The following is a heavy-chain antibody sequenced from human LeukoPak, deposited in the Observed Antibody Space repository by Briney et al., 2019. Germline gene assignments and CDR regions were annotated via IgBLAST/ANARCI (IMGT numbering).Heavy chain of an antibody. D-gene: IGHD2-2*01. J-gene: IGHJ6*02. V-gene: IGHV1-18*01. Sequence: ASVKVSSKASGYTFTSYGISWVRQAPGQGLEWMGWISAYNGNTNYAQKLQGRVTMTTDTSTSTAYMELRSLRSDDTAVYYCARDVYCSSTSCYDDYYYYGMDVWGQGTTVTVSS. CDR3: ARDVYCSSTSCYDDYYYYGMDV. CDR1: GYTFTSYG. CDR2: ISAYNGNT.